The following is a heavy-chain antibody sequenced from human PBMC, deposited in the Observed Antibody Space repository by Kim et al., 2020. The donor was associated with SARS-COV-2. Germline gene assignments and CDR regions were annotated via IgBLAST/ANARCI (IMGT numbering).Heavy chain of an antibody. CDR1: GGSFSGYY. V-gene: IGHV4-34*01. CDR3: ARGYVVTTVTTPYYYYYMDV. Sequence: SETLSLTCAVYGGSFSGYYWSWIRQPPGKGLEWIGEINHSGSTNYNPSLKSRVTISVDTSKNQFSLKLSSVTAADTAVYYCARGYVVTTVTTPYYYYYMDVWGKGTTVTVSS. D-gene: IGHD4-4*01. J-gene: IGHJ6*03. CDR2: INHSGST.